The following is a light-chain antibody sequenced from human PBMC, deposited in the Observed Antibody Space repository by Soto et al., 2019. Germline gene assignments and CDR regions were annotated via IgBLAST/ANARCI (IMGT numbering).Light chain of an antibody. CDR3: QQYNSYSWT. CDR1: QSISSW. Sequence: QMTQSPSTLSATVGDRVTITCRASQSISSWLAWYQQKPGKAPKLLIYDASSLESGVPSRFSGSGSGTEFTLTISSLQPDDFATYYCQQYNSYSWTFGQGTKV. V-gene: IGKV1-5*01. J-gene: IGKJ1*01. CDR2: DAS.